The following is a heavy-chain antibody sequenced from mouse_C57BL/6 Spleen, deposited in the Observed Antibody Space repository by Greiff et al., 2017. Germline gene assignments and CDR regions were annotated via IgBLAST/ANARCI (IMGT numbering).Heavy chain of an antibody. CDR3: ARVYYYGSIYAMDY. J-gene: IGHJ4*01. CDR1: GFTFSSYA. V-gene: IGHV5-4*03. CDR2: ISDGGSYT. D-gene: IGHD1-1*01. Sequence: EVMLVESGGGLVKPGGSLKLSCAASGFTFSSYAMSWVRQTPEKRLEWVATISDGGSYTYYPDNVKGRFTISRDNAKNNQYLQMSHLKSEDTALYYCARVYYYGSIYAMDYWGQGTSVTVSS.